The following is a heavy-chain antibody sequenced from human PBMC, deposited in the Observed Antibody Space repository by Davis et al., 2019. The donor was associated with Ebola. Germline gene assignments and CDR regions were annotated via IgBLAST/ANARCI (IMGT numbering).Heavy chain of an antibody. D-gene: IGHD6-19*01. CDR3: AKPLTSGWYPFDY. Sequence: GESLKISCAASGFTFDDYAMHWVRQAPGKGLEWVSVISWDGGSTYYADSVKGRFTISRDNSKNSLYLQMNSLRPEDTALYYCAKPLTSGWYPFDYWGQGTLVTVSS. V-gene: IGHV3-43D*03. CDR2: ISWDGGST. J-gene: IGHJ4*02. CDR1: GFTFDDYA.